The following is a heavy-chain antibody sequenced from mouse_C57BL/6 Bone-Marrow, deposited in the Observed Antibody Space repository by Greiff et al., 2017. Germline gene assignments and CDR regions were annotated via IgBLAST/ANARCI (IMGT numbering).Heavy chain of an antibody. CDR2: IYPGSGST. CDR1: GYTFTGYW. D-gene: IGHD2-4*01. Sequence: VQLQQPGAELVKPGASVTMSCKASGYTFTGYWITWVKQRPGQGLEWIGDIYPGSGSTNYNQKFKSKATLTVDTSSSTAYMQLSSLTSEDSAVYYCAREDDYEKFAYWGQGTLVTVSA. CDR3: AREDDYEKFAY. J-gene: IGHJ3*01. V-gene: IGHV1-55*01.